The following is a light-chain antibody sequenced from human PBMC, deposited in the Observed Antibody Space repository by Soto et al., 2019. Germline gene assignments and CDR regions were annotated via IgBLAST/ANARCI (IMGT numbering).Light chain of an antibody. CDR2: GAS. V-gene: IGKV3D-15*01. Sequence: EIVMTQSPATLSVSPGERAPLSCRARQSVSSNLAWYQQKPGQAPRLLIYGASTRATGIPARFSGSGSGTEFTLTITSLQPEDFETYYCQQVESYPSTFGGGTKVDI. CDR3: QQVESYPST. J-gene: IGKJ4*01. CDR1: QSVSSN.